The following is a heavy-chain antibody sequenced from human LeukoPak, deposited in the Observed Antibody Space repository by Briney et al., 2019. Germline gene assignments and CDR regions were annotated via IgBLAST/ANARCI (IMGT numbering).Heavy chain of an antibody. V-gene: IGHV4-59*01. Sequence: SETLSLTCTVSGISISTYYGSCIRQPPGKALEGIGYIYYSGSTNYNPSLKSRVTISLDTSKNQFSLKLNSVTAADTAVYYCARSTRYSGHVDWGQGTLVTVSS. D-gene: IGHD5-12*01. J-gene: IGHJ4*02. CDR2: IYYSGST. CDR1: GISISTYY. CDR3: ARSTRYSGHVD.